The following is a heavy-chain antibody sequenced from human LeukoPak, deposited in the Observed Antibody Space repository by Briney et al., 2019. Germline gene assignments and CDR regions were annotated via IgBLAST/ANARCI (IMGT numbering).Heavy chain of an antibody. CDR3: ARDQGIAVAGSYYYYGMDV. CDR2: IIPIFGTA. CDR1: GGTFSSYA. J-gene: IGHJ6*02. D-gene: IGHD6-19*01. Sequence: SVKVSRKASGGTFSSYAISWVRQAPGQGLEWMGGIIPIFGTANYAQKFQGRVTITADESTSTAYMELSSLRSEDTAVYYCARDQGIAVAGSYYYYGMDVWGQGTTVTVSS. V-gene: IGHV1-69*13.